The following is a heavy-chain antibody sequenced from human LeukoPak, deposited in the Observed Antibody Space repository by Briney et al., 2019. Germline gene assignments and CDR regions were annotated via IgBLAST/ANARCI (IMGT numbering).Heavy chain of an antibody. CDR3: ARDRGGSYSAIDY. Sequence: GGSLRLSCAASGFTFSSYSMNWIRQAPGKGLEWVSFISSSSSTIYYADSVKGRFTISRDNAKNSLYLQMNSLRAEDTAVYYCARDRGGSYSAIDYWGQGTLVTVSS. J-gene: IGHJ4*02. CDR1: GFTFSSYS. CDR2: ISSSSSTI. D-gene: IGHD1-26*01. V-gene: IGHV3-48*04.